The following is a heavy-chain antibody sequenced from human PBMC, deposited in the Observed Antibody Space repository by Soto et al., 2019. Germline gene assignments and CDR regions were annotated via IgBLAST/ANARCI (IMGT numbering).Heavy chain of an antibody. J-gene: IGHJ6*02. CDR3: ERGGDYYNAWRKLSYHGLDV. V-gene: IGHV1-18*01. CDR2: ISGYNDYT. CDR1: GYTLIRSG. Sequence: QVQLVQSAAEMKKPGASVKVSCKTSGYTLIRSGITSVRQAPGQGLEWMSWISGYNDYTNYAQKLQGRVTMTADKSTRTAYIELRSLRYDETDVYYCERGGDYYNAWRKLSYHGLDVWGQGTTVTVSS. D-gene: IGHD3-10*01.